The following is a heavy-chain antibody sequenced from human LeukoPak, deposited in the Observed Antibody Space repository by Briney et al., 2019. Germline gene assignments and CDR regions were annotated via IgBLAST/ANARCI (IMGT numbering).Heavy chain of an antibody. CDR2: ISYDGSNK. CDR3: ARGQLRFLEWFDY. Sequence: GGSLRLSCAASGFTFSSYGMHWVRQAPGKGLEWVAVISYDGSNKYYADSVKGRFTISRDNSKNTLYLQMNSLRAEDTAVYYCARGQLRFLEWFDYWGQGTLVTVSS. J-gene: IGHJ4*02. CDR1: GFTFSSYG. D-gene: IGHD3-3*01. V-gene: IGHV3-30*03.